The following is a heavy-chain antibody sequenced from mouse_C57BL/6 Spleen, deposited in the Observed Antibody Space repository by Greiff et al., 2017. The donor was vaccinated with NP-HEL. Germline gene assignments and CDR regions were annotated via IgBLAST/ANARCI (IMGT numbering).Heavy chain of an antibody. Sequence: VKLVESGPGLVQPSQSLSITCTVSGFSLTSYGVHWVRQPPGKGLEWLGVIWSGGSTDYNAAFISRLSISKDNSKSQVFFKMNSLQADDTAIYYCAKNAYYSNYDAMDYWGQGTSVTVSS. J-gene: IGHJ4*01. D-gene: IGHD2-5*01. V-gene: IGHV2-4*01. CDR1: GFSLTSYG. CDR3: AKNAYYSNYDAMDY. CDR2: IWSGGST.